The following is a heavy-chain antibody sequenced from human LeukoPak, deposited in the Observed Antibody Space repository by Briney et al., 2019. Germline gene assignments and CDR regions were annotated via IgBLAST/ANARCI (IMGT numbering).Heavy chain of an antibody. J-gene: IGHJ4*02. CDR3: ARDPGYGAVDY. D-gene: IGHD5-18*01. Sequence: PGGSLRLSCAASGFTFSYSWMTWVRQAPGKGLEWVANMNGDGSNIYYVDSVRGRFTISRDNAKNSLYLQMSGLRAEDTAVYYCARDPGYGAVDYWGQGTLITVSS. CDR2: MNGDGSNI. CDR1: GFTFSYSW. V-gene: IGHV3-7*03.